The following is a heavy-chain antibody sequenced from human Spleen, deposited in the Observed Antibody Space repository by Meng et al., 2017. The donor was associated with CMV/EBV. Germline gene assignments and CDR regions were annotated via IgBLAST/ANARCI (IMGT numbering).Heavy chain of an antibody. J-gene: IGHJ3*02. CDR1: GYTFSSYD. CDR3: ARALWGENAFDI. V-gene: IGHV1-8*01. CDR2: MNPKSGST. D-gene: IGHD2-21*01. Sequence: ASVKVSCKASGYTFSSYDINWVRQATGQGLEWMGWMNPKSGSTLHSQKFQGRVTMTRNTSISAAYMELSSLRSEDTAVYYCARALWGENAFDIWGQGTMVTVSS.